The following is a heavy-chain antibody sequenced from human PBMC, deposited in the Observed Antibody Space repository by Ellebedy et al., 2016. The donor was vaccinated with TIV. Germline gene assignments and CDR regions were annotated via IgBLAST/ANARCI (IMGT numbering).Heavy chain of an antibody. CDR1: GGSISSYF. D-gene: IGHD4-23*01. V-gene: IGHV4-59*01. J-gene: IGHJ4*02. CDR3: ASWGDYGGNRHLDY. CDR2: FYYTGST. Sequence: SETLSLXXTVSGGSISSYFWSWIRQPPDKGLEWIGHFYYTGSTNYNPSLKSRVTIPGDTSKNQFSLELSSVTAADTAVYYCASWGDYGGNRHLDYWGQGTLLTVSS.